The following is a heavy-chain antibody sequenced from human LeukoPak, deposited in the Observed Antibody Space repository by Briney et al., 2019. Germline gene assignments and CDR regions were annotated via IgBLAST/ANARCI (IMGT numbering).Heavy chain of an antibody. CDR1: GGSISSYY. CDR3: ARDRVGATGFDY. CDR2: IYYSGST. Sequence: SGTLSLTCTVSGGSISSYYWSWIRQPPGKGLEWIGYIYYSGSTNYNPSLKSRVTISVDTSKNQFSLKLSSVTAADTAVYYCARDRVGATGFDYWGQGTLVTVSS. J-gene: IGHJ4*02. D-gene: IGHD1-26*01. V-gene: IGHV4-59*01.